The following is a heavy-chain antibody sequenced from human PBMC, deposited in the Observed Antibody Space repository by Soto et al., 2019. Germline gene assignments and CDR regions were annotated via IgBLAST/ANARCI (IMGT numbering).Heavy chain of an antibody. CDR3: ARNDYDFWSGSVDI. D-gene: IGHD3-3*01. Sequence: XSVKVSCKASGCTFTRYGISWVRQAPGQGLEWMGWISDXNGNKXYAQKLKGRVXXTTDTYTXXDYMELRSMRSDDTAVYYCARNDYDFWSGSVDIWGQGTMVTVSS. CDR1: GCTFTRYG. V-gene: IGHV1-18*01. CDR2: ISDXNGNK. J-gene: IGHJ3*02.